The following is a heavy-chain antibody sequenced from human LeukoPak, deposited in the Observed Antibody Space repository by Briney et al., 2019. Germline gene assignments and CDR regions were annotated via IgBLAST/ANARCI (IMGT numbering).Heavy chain of an antibody. CDR2: INEDGSYK. CDR1: GCTFTSYW. J-gene: IGHJ4*02. D-gene: IGHD2-21*02. CDR3: AREAPRGGDNAY. V-gene: IGHV3-7*01. Sequence: GGSLRLSCAVSGCTFTSYWMSWVRQAPGKGLEWVANINEDGSYKYHADSVKGRLAISRDNAKNSLYLQMNSVRAADTAVYYCAREAPRGGDNAYWGQGTRVIVSS.